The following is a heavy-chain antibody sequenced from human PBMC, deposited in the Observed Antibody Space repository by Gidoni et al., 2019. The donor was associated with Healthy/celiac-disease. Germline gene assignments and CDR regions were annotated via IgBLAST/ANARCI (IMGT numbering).Heavy chain of an antibody. Sequence: EVQLVESGGGLVQPGRSLRLSCTASGFTFGDYAMSWFRQAPGKGLEWVGVIRSKAYGGTTEYAASVKGRFTISRDDSKSIAYLQMNSLKTEDTAVYYCNSGEGFREYDYYYYMDVWGKGTTVTVSS. CDR2: IRSKAYGGTT. V-gene: IGHV3-49*03. D-gene: IGHD3-10*01. CDR1: GFTFGDYA. CDR3: NSGEGFREYDYYYYMDV. J-gene: IGHJ6*03.